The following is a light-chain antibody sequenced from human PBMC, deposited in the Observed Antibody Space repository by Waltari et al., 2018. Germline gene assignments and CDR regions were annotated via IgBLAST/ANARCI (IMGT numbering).Light chain of an antibody. J-gene: IGLJ2*01. CDR2: SNN. CDR3: AAWDETLNGVL. CDR1: GANIGART. Sequence: QSVLTQSPSTSGTPGQTVTNFCSGSGANIGARTANGYQQLPGTAPKLHIYSNNQRPSGVPDRFSGSKSGSSASLAISRLQSEDEADYYCAAWDETLNGVLFGGGTKLTVL. V-gene: IGLV1-44*01.